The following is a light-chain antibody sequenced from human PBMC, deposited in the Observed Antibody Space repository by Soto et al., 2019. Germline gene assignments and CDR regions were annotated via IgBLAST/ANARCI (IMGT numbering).Light chain of an antibody. CDR2: GAS. V-gene: IGKV3D-15*01. J-gene: IGKJ1*01. Sequence: EIVMTQSPATLSVSLGERATLSCRASQSVSSNLAWYQLKPGQAPRLLIYGASSRATGIPDRFSGSGSGTEFTLTISSLQSEDFAVYYCQRFGTSPPWTFGQGTKVDI. CDR1: QSVSSN. CDR3: QRFGTSPPWT.